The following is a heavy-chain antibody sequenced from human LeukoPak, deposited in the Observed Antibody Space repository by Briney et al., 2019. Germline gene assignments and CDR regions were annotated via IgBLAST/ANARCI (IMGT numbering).Heavy chain of an antibody. D-gene: IGHD2-2*02. Sequence: EASVKVPCKASGGTFSSYAISWVRQAPGQGLEWMGGIIPIFGTANYAQKFQGRVTITADESTSTAYMELSSLRSEDTAVYYCARDLGCSSTSCYISIGDAFDIWGQGTIVTVSS. CDR2: IIPIFGTA. CDR3: ARDLGCSSTSCYISIGDAFDI. V-gene: IGHV1-69*13. CDR1: GGTFSSYA. J-gene: IGHJ3*02.